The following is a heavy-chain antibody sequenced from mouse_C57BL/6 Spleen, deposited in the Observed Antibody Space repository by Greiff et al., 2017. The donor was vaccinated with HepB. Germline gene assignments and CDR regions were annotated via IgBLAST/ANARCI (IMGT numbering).Heavy chain of an antibody. V-gene: IGHV3-1*01. D-gene: IGHD2-5*01. CDR1: GYSITSGYD. J-gene: IGHJ3*01. Sequence: EVQLQQSGPDMVKPSQSLSLTCTVTGYSITSGYDWHWIRHFPGNKLEWMGYISYSGSTNYNPSLKSRISITHDTSKNHFFLKLNSVTTEDTATYYCARAAYYSNYGFAYWGQGTLVTVSA. CDR3: ARAAYYSNYGFAY. CDR2: ISYSGST.